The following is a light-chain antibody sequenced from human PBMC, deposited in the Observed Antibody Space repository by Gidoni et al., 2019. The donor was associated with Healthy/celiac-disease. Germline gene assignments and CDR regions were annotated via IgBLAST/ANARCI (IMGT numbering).Light chain of an antibody. V-gene: IGKV1-39*01. J-gene: IGKJ1*01. CDR1: QSISSY. Sequence: DIQMTKSPSSQSASVGDRVTITCRASQSISSYLNLYQQKPGKAPKLLIYAASSLKSGVPSRFSCIGSGTDFPLTISSLQPEDFATYYCQQSYSTPQTFGQGTKVEIK. CDR3: QQSYSTPQT. CDR2: AAS.